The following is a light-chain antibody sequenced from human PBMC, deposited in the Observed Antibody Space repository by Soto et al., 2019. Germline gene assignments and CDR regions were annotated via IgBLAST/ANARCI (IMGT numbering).Light chain of an antibody. CDR3: QQYNNWSPWT. V-gene: IGKV3-15*01. CDR1: QSVSSN. Sequence: EIVMTQSPATLSLSPGERATLSCRASQSVSSNLAWYQQQPGQAPRLLLYGASTRATGIPARCSGSGAGTEVTITISSLQSEDVAVYYCQQYNNWSPWTFGQGTKVEIK. J-gene: IGKJ1*01. CDR2: GAS.